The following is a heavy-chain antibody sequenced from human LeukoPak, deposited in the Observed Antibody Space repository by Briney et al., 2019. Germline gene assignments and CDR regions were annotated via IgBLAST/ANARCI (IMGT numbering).Heavy chain of an antibody. CDR1: GGSISSPSYY. CDR2: IYTSGST. V-gene: IGHV4-61*09. J-gene: IGHJ4*02. D-gene: IGHD3-9*01. CDR3: AREGPGVLRYFDWLFDY. Sequence: SETLSLTCTVSGGSISSPSYYWSWIRQPAGKGLEWIGHIYTSGSTNYNPSLKSRVTMSVDTSKNQFSLKLSSVTAADTAVYYCAREGPGVLRYFDWLFDYWGQGTLVTVSS.